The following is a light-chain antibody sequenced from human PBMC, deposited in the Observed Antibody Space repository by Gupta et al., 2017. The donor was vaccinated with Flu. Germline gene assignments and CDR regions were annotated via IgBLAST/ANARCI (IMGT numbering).Light chain of an antibody. CDR3: QQRYNWPLT. CDR1: QSISNY. V-gene: IGKV3-15*01. J-gene: IGKJ4*01. Sequence: PATLSFSPGERATLSCRASQSISNYLAWYQQKPGQAPRLLIYGASARATSIPVRFSGSGSGTEFTLTISSLQSEDFAVYYCQQRYNWPLTFGRGTKVDIK. CDR2: GAS.